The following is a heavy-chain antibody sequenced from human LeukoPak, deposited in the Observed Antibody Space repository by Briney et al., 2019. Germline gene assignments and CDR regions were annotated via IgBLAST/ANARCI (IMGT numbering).Heavy chain of an antibody. V-gene: IGHV3-74*01. Sequence: GGSLRLSCAASGFTFSSYWMHWVRQAPGKGLVWVSRINSDGSSTSYADSVKGRFTISRDNAKNTLYLQMNSLRAEDTAVYYCVRDSLSTSWVLYSSGWPLDYWGQGTLVTVSS. J-gene: IGHJ4*02. CDR1: GFTFSSYW. CDR3: VRDSLSTSWVLYSSGWPLDY. CDR2: INSDGSST. D-gene: IGHD6-19*01.